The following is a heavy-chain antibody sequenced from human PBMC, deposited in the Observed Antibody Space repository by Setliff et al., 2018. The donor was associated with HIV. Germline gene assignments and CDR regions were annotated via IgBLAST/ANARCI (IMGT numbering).Heavy chain of an antibody. CDR3: TTAVAQNWYGSGNENY. CDR1: GLIFNDHF. V-gene: IGHV3-15*01. Sequence: PGGSLRLSCAASGLIFNDHFMDWVRQAPGKGLEWVGRIKSKTDGETEDYAAPVKGRFTISRDDSRSTLYLQMNSLITEDTALYYCTTAVAQNWYGSGNENYWGQGTLVTVSS. D-gene: IGHD3-10*01. CDR2: IKSKTDGETE. J-gene: IGHJ4*02.